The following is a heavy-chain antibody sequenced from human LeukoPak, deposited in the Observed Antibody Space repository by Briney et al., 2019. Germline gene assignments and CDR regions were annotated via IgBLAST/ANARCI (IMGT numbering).Heavy chain of an antibody. V-gene: IGHV3-30*18. CDR1: GFTFSSYG. CDR3: AKATAGTTRGEGNWFDP. CDR2: ISYDGSNK. Sequence: GRSLRLSCAASGFTFSSYGMHCVRQAPGKGLEWVAVISYDGSNKYYADSVKGRFTTSRDNSKNTLYLQMNSLRAEDTAVYYCAKATAGTTRGEGNWFDPWGQGTLVTVSS. D-gene: IGHD1-7*01. J-gene: IGHJ5*02.